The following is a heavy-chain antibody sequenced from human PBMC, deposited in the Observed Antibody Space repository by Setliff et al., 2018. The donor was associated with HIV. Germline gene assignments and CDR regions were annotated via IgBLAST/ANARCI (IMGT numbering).Heavy chain of an antibody. CDR2: IFYSGTT. V-gene: IGHV4-59*01. D-gene: IGHD3-22*01. Sequence: SETLSLTCTVSEGYITGYYWTWIRQPPGRGVEWIGYIFYSGTTKFNPSLKSRAAISVDSSNNQFSLKMTSVTAADTAVYFCARFNALLGSSTYYDYWGPGLLVTVSS. CDR3: ARFNALLGSSTYYDY. J-gene: IGHJ4*02. CDR1: EGYITGYY.